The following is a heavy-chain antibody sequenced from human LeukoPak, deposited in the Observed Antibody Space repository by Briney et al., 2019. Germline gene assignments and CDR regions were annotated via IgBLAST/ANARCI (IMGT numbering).Heavy chain of an antibody. D-gene: IGHD2-2*02. CDR3: ARDRYCSSTSCYTSEDY. V-gene: IGHV3-74*01. CDR2: INSDGSST. Sequence: GGSLRLSCAASGFTFSRYWMHWVRQAPGKGLVWVSRINSDGSSTSYADSVKGRFTISRDNAKNTLYLQMNSLRAEDTAVYYCARDRYCSSTSCYTSEDYWGQGTLVTVSS. CDR1: GFTFSRYW. J-gene: IGHJ4*02.